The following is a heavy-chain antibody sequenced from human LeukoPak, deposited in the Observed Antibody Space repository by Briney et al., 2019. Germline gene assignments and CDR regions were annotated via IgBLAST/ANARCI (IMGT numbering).Heavy chain of an antibody. CDR3: ARPIRGYDGFDI. CDR2: INSGGSKT. V-gene: IGHV3-74*01. J-gene: IGHJ3*02. Sequence: GGSLRLSCAAPGFTFTNYWMYWVRQAPGKGLVWVSRINSGGSKTNYADSVNGRFTISRDNAKNTLYLQMYSLRAEDTAMYYCARPIRGYDGFDIWGQGTMVTVSS. D-gene: IGHD5-12*01. CDR1: GFTFTNYW.